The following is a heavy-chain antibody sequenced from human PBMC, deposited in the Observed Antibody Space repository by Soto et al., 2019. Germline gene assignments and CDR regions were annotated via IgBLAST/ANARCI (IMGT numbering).Heavy chain of an antibody. V-gene: IGHV3-30-3*01. CDR1: GFTFSSYA. J-gene: IGHJ3*02. CDR3: ADITMVRGGGDAFDI. D-gene: IGHD3-10*01. CDR2: ISYDGSNK. Sequence: QVQLVESGGGVVQPGRSLRLSCAASGFTFSSYAMHWVRQAPGKGLEWVAVISYDGSNKYYADSVKGRFTISRDNSKNPLYLQMNGLRAADTAVYYCADITMVRGGGDAFDIWGQGTMVTVSS.